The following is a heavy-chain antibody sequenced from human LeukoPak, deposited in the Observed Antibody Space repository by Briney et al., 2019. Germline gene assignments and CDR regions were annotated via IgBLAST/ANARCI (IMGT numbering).Heavy chain of an antibody. D-gene: IGHD3-9*01. CDR3: TTGWAVLRYFDWLLSAPPDGY. CDR2: IKSKTDGGTT. J-gene: IGHJ4*02. CDR1: GFTFSNAW. V-gene: IGHV3-15*01. Sequence: GGSLRLSCAASGFTFSNAWMSWVRQAPGKGLEWVGRIKSKTDGGTTDYAAPVKGRFTISRDDSKNTLYLQMNSLKTEDTAVYYCTTGWAVLRYFDWLLSAPPDGYWGQGTLVTVSS.